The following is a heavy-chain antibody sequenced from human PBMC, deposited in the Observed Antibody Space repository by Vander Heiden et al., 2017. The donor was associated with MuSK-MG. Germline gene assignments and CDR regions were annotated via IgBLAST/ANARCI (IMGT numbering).Heavy chain of an antibody. CDR1: GFTFDSST. J-gene: IGHJ4*02. CDR3: ATGYGDYVGED. Sequence: EVQLVESGGAVMESGGSLRLSCATSGFTFDSSTMHWVRQAPGKGLEWVSLVNWDGEYTAYADSVKGRFTISRDNSKNSLYLQMDSLRADDTALYYCATGYGDYVGEDWGQGTLVTVSS. V-gene: IGHV3-43*01. D-gene: IGHD4-17*01. CDR2: VNWDGEYT.